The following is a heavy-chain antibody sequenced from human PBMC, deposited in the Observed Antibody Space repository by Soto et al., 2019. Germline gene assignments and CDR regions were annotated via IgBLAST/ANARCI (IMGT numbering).Heavy chain of an antibody. CDR2: MYLGDSDT. V-gene: IGHV5-51*01. CDR3: ATLTRTAVACPDY. Sequence: GESLKISCKGSGYSFTSYWIGWVRQMPGKGLEWMGIMYLGDSDTRYRLSFQGEVTISADNSSRSSYLQWRSLNASDTSMYYRATLTRTAVACPDYWGQATLVTVCS. CDR1: GYSFTSYW. D-gene: IGHD6-19*01. J-gene: IGHJ4*02.